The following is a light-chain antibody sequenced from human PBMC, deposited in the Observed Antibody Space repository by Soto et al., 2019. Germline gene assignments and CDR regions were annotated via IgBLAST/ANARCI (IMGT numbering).Light chain of an antibody. V-gene: IGLV1-44*01. Sequence: QSVLTQPPSASGAPGQRVTISCSGSSSNNGSTTVNWYRQFPGTAPKLLIYSNDHRPSGVPARFSGSKSGTSASLAISGLQSEEEADYYCAAWDDSLNGYVFGTGTKLTVL. CDR3: AAWDDSLNGYV. J-gene: IGLJ1*01. CDR1: SSNNGSTT. CDR2: SND.